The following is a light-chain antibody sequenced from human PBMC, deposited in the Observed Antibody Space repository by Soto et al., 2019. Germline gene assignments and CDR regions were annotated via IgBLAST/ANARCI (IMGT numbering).Light chain of an antibody. CDR2: DVS. J-gene: IGLJ1*01. V-gene: IGLV2-11*01. CDR1: SSDVGGYNY. CDR3: CAYAGGYYV. Sequence: QSALTQPRSVSGSRGQSVTISCTGTSSDVGGYNYVSWYQQHPGKAPKLVIYDVSERPSGVPDRFSGSKSGNAASLTISGLQAEDETDYYCCAYAGGYYVFGTGTKVTVL.